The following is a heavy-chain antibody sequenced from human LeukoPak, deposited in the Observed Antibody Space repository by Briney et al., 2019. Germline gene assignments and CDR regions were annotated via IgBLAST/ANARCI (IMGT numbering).Heavy chain of an antibody. CDR1: GFTISSYS. V-gene: IGHV3-21*06. Sequence: GGSLRLSCAASGFTISSYSMNWVRQAPGKGLEWVSSISSSSYIYYADSVKGRFTISRDNAKNSLYLQMNSPRAEDTAVYYCARDRRGYCSGGSCNSVGTDYYYGMDVWGQGTTVTVSS. J-gene: IGHJ6*02. D-gene: IGHD2-15*01. CDR3: ARDRRGYCSGGSCNSVGTDYYYGMDV. CDR2: ISSSSYI.